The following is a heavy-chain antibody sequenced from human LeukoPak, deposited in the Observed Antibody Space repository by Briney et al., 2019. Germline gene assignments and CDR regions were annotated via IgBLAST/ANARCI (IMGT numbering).Heavy chain of an antibody. V-gene: IGHV3-53*01. J-gene: IGHJ4*02. CDR2: IYSGGST. Sequence: GGSLRLSCAASGFTVSSNYMSWVRQAPGKGLEWVSVIYSGGSTYYADSVKGRFTISRDNSKNTLNLQMNSLRAEDTAVYYCARDLIVGATLGSDYWGQGTLVTVSS. CDR1: GFTVSSNY. CDR3: ARDLIVGATLGSDY. D-gene: IGHD1-26*01.